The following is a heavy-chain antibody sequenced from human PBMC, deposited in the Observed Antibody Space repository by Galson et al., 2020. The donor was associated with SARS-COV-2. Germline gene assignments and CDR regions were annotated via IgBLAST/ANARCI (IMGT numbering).Heavy chain of an antibody. CDR1: GGSISSGSSY. J-gene: IGHJ6*03. CDR2: IYTGGST. V-gene: IGHV4-61*02. CDR3: ARHPYRGFYSYMDV. Sequence: SETLSLTCTVSGGSISSGSSYWSWIRQPAGQGLEWIGRIYTGGSTNYNPSLQSRVTISEDTSKNQFSLKLSSVTAADTAVYYCARHPYRGFYSYMDVWGKGTTVTVSS. D-gene: IGHD3-10*01.